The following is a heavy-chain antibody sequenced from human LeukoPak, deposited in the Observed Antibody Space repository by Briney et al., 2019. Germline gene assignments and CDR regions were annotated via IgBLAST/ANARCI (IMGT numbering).Heavy chain of an antibody. J-gene: IGHJ4*02. CDR1: GFTFSNYG. Sequence: PGGSLRLSCVASGFTFSNYGMHWVRQAPGEGLDWMAFIRYDGSNEYYADSVEGRFTISRDNSKNTLYLQMNSLRPEDTAVYHCAKGKQNLPAEYWGQGTLVTVSS. V-gene: IGHV3-30*02. CDR2: IRYDGSNE. CDR3: AKGKQNLPAEY. D-gene: IGHD2/OR15-2a*01.